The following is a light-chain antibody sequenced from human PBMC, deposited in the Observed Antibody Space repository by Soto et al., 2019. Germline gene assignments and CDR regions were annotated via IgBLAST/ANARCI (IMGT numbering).Light chain of an antibody. CDR3: QQYDNSPIT. Sequence: EIVSTHAPGILSLSPGERASLSCWASQSISSSFLAWYQQKPGQAPRLLIYGASNRATDIPDRFSGTGSETDFTLTISRLEPEDFAVYYCQQYDNSPITFGQGTRLEIK. V-gene: IGKV3-20*01. J-gene: IGKJ5*01. CDR2: GAS. CDR1: QSISSSF.